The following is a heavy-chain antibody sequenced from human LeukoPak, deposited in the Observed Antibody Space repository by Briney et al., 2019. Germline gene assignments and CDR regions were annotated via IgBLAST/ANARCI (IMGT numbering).Heavy chain of an antibody. Sequence: GGSLRLSCAASGFTVSSNYMSWVRQAPGKGLEWVSVIYSGGSTYYADSVKGRFTISRDNSKNTLYLQMNSLRAEDTAVYYCARSLLASAFDIWGQGTMVTVSS. CDR2: IYSGGST. CDR3: ARSLLASAFDI. V-gene: IGHV3-66*01. J-gene: IGHJ3*02. D-gene: IGHD2-21*01. CDR1: GFTVSSNY.